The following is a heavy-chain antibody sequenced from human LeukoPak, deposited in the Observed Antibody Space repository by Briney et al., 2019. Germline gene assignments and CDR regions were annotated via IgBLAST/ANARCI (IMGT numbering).Heavy chain of an antibody. Sequence: GGSLRLSCAASGFTFSSYWMSWVRQAPGKGLEWVANIKQDGSEKYYVDSVKGRFTISRDNAKNSLYLQMNSLRAEDTAVYYCARADTAMATRYYCYYYGMDVWGQGTTVTVSS. CDR3: ARADTAMATRYYCYYYGMDV. D-gene: IGHD5-18*01. V-gene: IGHV3-7*01. CDR2: IKQDGSEK. J-gene: IGHJ6*02. CDR1: GFTFSSYW.